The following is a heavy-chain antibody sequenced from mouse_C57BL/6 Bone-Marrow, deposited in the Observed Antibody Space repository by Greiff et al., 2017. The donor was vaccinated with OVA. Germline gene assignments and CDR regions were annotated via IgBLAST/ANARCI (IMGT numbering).Heavy chain of an antibody. J-gene: IGHJ3*01. D-gene: IGHD1-1*01. CDR1: GYTFTSYG. V-gene: IGHV1-81*01. CDR3: AYDYGSSWFAY. Sequence: QVQLQQSGAELARPGASVKLSCKASGYTFTSYGISWVKQRTGQGLEWIGEIYPRSGNTYYNEKFKGKATLTADKSSSTAYMERRSLTSEDSAVYVCAYDYGSSWFAYWGQGTLVTVSA. CDR2: IYPRSGNT.